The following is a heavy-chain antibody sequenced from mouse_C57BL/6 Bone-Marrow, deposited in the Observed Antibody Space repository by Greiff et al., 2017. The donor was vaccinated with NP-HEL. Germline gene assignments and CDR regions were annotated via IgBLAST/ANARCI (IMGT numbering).Heavy chain of an antibody. D-gene: IGHD1-1*01. V-gene: IGHV2-2*01. Sequence: QVQLQQSGPGLVQPSQSLSITCTVSGFSLTSYGVHWVRQSPGKGLEWLGVIWSGGSTDYNAAFISRLSISKDNSKSQVFFKMNSLQADDTAIYYCARNKAYYNGSSPWFAYWGQGTLVTVSA. J-gene: IGHJ3*01. CDR3: ARNKAYYNGSSPWFAY. CDR2: IWSGGST. CDR1: GFSLTSYG.